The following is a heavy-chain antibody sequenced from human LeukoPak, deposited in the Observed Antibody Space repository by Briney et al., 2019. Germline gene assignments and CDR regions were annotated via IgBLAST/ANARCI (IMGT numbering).Heavy chain of an antibody. D-gene: IGHD6-13*01. J-gene: IGHJ4*02. CDR2: IKSKTDGGTT. CDR3: TVDERQQPTDESPFDY. CDR1: GFTFSNAW. Sequence: PGGSLRLSCAASGFTFSNAWMSWVRQAPGKGLEWVGRIKSKTDGGTTDYAAPVKGRFTISRDDSKNTLYLQMNSLKTEDTAVYYCTVDERQQPTDESPFDYWGQGTLVTVSS. V-gene: IGHV3-15*01.